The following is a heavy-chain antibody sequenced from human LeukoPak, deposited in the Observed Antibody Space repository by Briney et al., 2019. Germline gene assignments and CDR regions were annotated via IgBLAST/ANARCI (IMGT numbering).Heavy chain of an antibody. CDR3: ARNSYGLPFDQ. D-gene: IGHD2/OR15-2a*01. Sequence: PSETLSLTCTVSGGSISSYYWNWIRQPPGKGLEWIGFMSYSGTTNYNPSLASRVSTSVDRSKNQFSLKLSSVTAADTAVYYCARNSYGLPFDQWGQGTLVTVSA. CDR1: GGSISSYY. V-gene: IGHV4-59*08. CDR2: MSYSGTT. J-gene: IGHJ4*02.